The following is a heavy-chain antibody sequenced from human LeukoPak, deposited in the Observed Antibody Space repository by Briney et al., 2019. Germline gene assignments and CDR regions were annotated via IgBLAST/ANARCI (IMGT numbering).Heavy chain of an antibody. Sequence: ASVKVSCKASGGTFSSYAISWVRQAPGQGLEWMGGIIPIFGTANYAQKFQGRVTITADKSTSTAYMELSSLRSADTAVYYCASGYCSSTSCYWFDPWGQGTLVTVSS. CDR3: ASGYCSSTSCYWFDP. V-gene: IGHV1-69*06. CDR2: IIPIFGTA. D-gene: IGHD2-2*01. J-gene: IGHJ5*02. CDR1: GGTFSSYA.